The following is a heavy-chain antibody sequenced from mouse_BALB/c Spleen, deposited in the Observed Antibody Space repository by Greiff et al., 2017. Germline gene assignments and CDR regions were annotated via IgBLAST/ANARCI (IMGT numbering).Heavy chain of an antibody. CDR2: ISYDGSN. CDR1: GYSITSGYY. Sequence: EVKLEESGPGLVKPSQSLSLTCSVTGYSITSGYYWNWIRQFPGNKLEWMGYISYDGSNNYNPSLKNRISITRDTSKNQFFLKLNSVTTEDTATYYCARGYDYDGGAWFAYWGQGTLVTVSA. J-gene: IGHJ3*01. V-gene: IGHV3-6*02. CDR3: ARGYDYDGGAWFAY. D-gene: IGHD2-4*01.